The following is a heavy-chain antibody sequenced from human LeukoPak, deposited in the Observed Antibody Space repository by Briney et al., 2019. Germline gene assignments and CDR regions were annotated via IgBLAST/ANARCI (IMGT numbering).Heavy chain of an antibody. CDR1: GFTFTTYW. D-gene: IGHD3-22*01. CDR2: INWNGGST. CDR3: ARVQRYYDSSGYLRVAAFDI. V-gene: IGHV3-20*04. Sequence: GGSLRLSCAASGFTFTTYWMSWVRQAPGKGLEWVSGINWNGGSTGYADSVKGRFTISRDNAKNSLYLQMNSLRAEDTALYYCARVQRYYDSSGYLRVAAFDIWGQGTMVTVSS. J-gene: IGHJ3*02.